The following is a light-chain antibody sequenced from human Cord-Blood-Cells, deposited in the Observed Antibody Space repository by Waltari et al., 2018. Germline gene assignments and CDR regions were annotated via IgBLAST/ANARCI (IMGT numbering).Light chain of an antibody. Sequence: AIRITQSPSSLSASTGDRVTITCRASQGISSYLAWYQQKPGKAPKLLIYAASTLQSGVPSRFSGSGSGTDFTLTISRLQSEDFATYYCQQYYSYPLTFGGGTKVEIK. J-gene: IGKJ4*01. CDR1: QGISSY. V-gene: IGKV1-8*01. CDR3: QQYYSYPLT. CDR2: AAS.